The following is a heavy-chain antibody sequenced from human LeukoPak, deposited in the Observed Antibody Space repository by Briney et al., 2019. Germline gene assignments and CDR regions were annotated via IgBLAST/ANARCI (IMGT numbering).Heavy chain of an antibody. V-gene: IGHV3-48*04. D-gene: IGHD2-2*01. Sequence: GRSLRLSCAASGFTFSSYGMHWVRQAPGKGLEWVSYISSSGSTIYYADSVKGRFTISRDNAKNSLYLQMNSLRAEDTAVYYCASVVVPAAINWFDPWGQGTLVTVSS. J-gene: IGHJ5*02. CDR1: GFTFSSYG. CDR2: ISSSGSTI. CDR3: ASVVVPAAINWFDP.